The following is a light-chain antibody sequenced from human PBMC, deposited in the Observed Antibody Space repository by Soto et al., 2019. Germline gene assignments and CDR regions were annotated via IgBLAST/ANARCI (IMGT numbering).Light chain of an antibody. Sequence: QSALTQPATVSGSPGQPITISCTGTSIDVGGYDYVSWYQQHPGKVPKLIIYEVSIRASGVSNRFSASKSANTASLTISGLQPEDEADYYCCSFTSSGTLFGGGTKLTVL. V-gene: IGLV2-14*01. CDR1: SIDVGGYDY. J-gene: IGLJ3*02. CDR3: CSFTSSGTL. CDR2: EVS.